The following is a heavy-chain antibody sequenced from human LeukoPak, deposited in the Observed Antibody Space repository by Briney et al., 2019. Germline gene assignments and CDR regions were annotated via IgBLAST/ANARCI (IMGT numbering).Heavy chain of an antibody. J-gene: IGHJ3*02. CDR3: ARRAVTTTVSDAFDI. CDR1: GYSFTTYW. CDR2: IYPGNSDT. D-gene: IGHD4-17*01. Sequence: GESLRTSCKGSGYSFTTYWIGWVRHIPGKGLEWMGIIYPGNSDTRYSPSFQGQVTISADKSISTAYLQWSSLKASDTAMYYCARRAVTTTVSDAFDIWGQGTMVTVSS. V-gene: IGHV5-51*01.